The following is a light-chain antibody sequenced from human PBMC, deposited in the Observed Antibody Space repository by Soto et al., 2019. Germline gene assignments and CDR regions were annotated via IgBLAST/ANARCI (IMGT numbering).Light chain of an antibody. CDR2: GAS. CDR1: QSVSSSY. V-gene: IGKV3-20*01. Sequence: EIVLTQSPGTLSLSPGERATLSCRASQSVSSSYLAWYQQKPGQAPRLLIYGASNRATGIPYGFSGSGSGTDFALTISRLEPEDFAVYYGQQYDSAYNFGQGTYLEIK. CDR3: QQYDSAYN. J-gene: IGKJ2*01.